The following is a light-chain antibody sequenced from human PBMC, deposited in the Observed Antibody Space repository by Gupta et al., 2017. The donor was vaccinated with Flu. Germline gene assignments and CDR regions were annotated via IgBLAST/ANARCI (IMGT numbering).Light chain of an antibody. CDR2: DNT. V-gene: IGLV1-51*01. CDR3: GTWDSSLSTWV. Sequence: TVTISCSGSTSSIATNNVSWYQQLPGTAPKALIYDNTRRPSGIPDRFSASKSGTSATLGITGLQTGDEADYFCGTWDSSLSTWVFGGGTKVTVL. J-gene: IGLJ3*02. CDR1: TSSIATNN.